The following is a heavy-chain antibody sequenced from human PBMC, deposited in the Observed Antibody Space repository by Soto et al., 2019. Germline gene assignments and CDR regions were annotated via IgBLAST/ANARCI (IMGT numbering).Heavy chain of an antibody. V-gene: IGHV4-39*01. Sequence: QLQLQESGPGLVKPSETLSLTCTVSGGSISSSSYYWGWIRQPPGKGLEWIGSIYYSGSTYYNPSLKSRVTISVDTSKNQFSLKLSSVTAADTAVYYCARQSVTMIVVVIIAFDLWGQGTMVTVSS. J-gene: IGHJ3*01. CDR2: IYYSGST. CDR1: GGSISSSSYY. CDR3: ARQSVTMIVVVIIAFDL. D-gene: IGHD3-22*01.